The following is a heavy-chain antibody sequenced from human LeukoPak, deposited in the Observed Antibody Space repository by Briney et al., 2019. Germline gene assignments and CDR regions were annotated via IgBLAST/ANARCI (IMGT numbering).Heavy chain of an antibody. CDR2: INHSGST. CDR1: GGSFSGYY. CDR3: ARSPVVLAAKNDY. J-gene: IGHJ4*02. D-gene: IGHD2-15*01. V-gene: IGHV4-34*01. Sequence: PSETLSLTCAVYGGSFSGYYWSWIRQPPGKGLEWIGEINHSGSTNYNPSLKSRVTISVDTSKNQFSLKLSSVTAADTAVYYCARSPVVLAAKNDYWGQGTLVTVSS.